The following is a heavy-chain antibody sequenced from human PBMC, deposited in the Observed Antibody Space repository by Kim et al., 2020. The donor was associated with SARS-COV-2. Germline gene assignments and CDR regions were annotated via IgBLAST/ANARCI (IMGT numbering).Heavy chain of an antibody. J-gene: IGHJ6*02. Sequence: GRSLRLSCAASGFTFSSYGMHWVRQAPGKGLEWVAVISYDGSNKYYADSVKGRFTISRDNSKNTLYLQMNSLRAEDTAVYYCAKELPRNYYCYYYGMDVWGQGTTVTVSS. CDR3: AKELPRNYYCYYYGMDV. CDR2: ISYDGSNK. CDR1: GFTFSSYG. V-gene: IGHV3-30*18. D-gene: IGHD4-4*01.